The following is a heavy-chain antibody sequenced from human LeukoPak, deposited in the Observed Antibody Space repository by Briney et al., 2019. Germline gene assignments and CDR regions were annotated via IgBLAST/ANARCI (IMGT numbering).Heavy chain of an antibody. V-gene: IGHV3-7*03. CDR1: GFTFRKYW. CDR3: VREVFFQFGS. J-gene: IGHJ4*02. CDR2: IAANGNDK. Sequence: PGGSLRLSCAASGFTFRKYWMAWVRQAPGQGLEWVATIAANGNDKDYEDSLKGRFTISRDNAKNSLSLQIDSLRAEDTALYYCVREVFFQFGSWGQGALVTVSS.